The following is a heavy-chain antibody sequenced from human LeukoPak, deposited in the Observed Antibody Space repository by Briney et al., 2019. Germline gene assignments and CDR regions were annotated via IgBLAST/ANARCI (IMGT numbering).Heavy chain of an antibody. CDR3: AREIGNIVVVPAATAGPLAS. Sequence: SVKVSCKASGGTFSSYAISWVRQAPGQGLEWMGRIIPILGIANYAQKFQGRVTITADKSTSTAYMELSSLRSEDTAVYYCAREIGNIVVVPAATAGPLASWGQGTLVTVSS. CDR2: IIPILGIA. D-gene: IGHD2-2*01. V-gene: IGHV1-69*04. J-gene: IGHJ4*02. CDR1: GGTFSSYA.